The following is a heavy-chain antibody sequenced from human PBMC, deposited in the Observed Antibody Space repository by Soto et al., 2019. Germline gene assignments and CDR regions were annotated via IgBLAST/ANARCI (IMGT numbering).Heavy chain of an antibody. D-gene: IGHD3-16*02. J-gene: IGHJ4*02. CDR3: ARLDYVWGSYRYVEY. V-gene: IGHV5-51*01. Sequence: PGESLKISCKGSGYSFTSYWIGWVRQMPGKGLEWMGIIYPGDSDTRYSPSFQGQVTISADKSISTAYLQWSSLKASGTAMYYCARLDYVWGSYRYVEYWGQGTLVTVSS. CDR2: IYPGDSDT. CDR1: GYSFTSYW.